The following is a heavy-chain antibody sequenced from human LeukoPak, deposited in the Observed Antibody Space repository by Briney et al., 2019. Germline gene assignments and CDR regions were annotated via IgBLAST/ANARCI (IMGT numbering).Heavy chain of an antibody. D-gene: IGHD2-15*01. CDR1: GFSFSTYW. J-gene: IGHJ5*02. CDR3: TRRVYATRWYDP. Sequence: GGSLRLSCAASGFSFSTYWMHWVRQAPGEGLVWVSRINGDGSTTNYADSVKGRFTISRDNAKNTLYLQMNSLRAEDTAVYYCTRRVYATRWYDPWGQGTLVTVSS. V-gene: IGHV3-74*01. CDR2: INGDGSTT.